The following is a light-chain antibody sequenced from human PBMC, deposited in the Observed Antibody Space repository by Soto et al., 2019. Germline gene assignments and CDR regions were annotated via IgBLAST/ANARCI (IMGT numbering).Light chain of an antibody. CDR3: QQYNSYSET. Sequence: IKITQSPSTLSASLGDRVTITCRASQSISSWLAWYQQKPGKAPKLLIYDASSLESGVPSRFRGSGSGTEFTLTISSLQPDDFETYYCQQYNSYSETFGQGTKVDIK. CDR1: QSISSW. V-gene: IGKV1-5*01. J-gene: IGKJ1*01. CDR2: DAS.